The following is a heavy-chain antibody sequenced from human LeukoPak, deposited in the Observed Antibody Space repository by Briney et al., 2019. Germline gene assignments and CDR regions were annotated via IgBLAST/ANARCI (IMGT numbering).Heavy chain of an antibody. J-gene: IGHJ5*02. CDR1: GGSFRGYY. D-gene: IGHD3-22*01. V-gene: IGHV4-34*01. Sequence: QSSETLSLTCAVYGGSFRGYYWSWIRQPPGKGREWIGEINHSGSTNYNPSRKSRVTISVDTSKNQFSLKLSSVTAADTAFYYCARDRWHPNYYDSSHFDPWGQGTLVTVSS. CDR3: ARDRWHPNYYDSSHFDP. CDR2: INHSGST.